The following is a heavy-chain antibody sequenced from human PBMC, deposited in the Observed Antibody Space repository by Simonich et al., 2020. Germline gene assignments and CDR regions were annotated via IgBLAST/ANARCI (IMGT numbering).Heavy chain of an antibody. J-gene: IGHJ4*02. CDR2: INHSGST. CDR3: ARHLQLGPFDY. Sequence: QVQLQQWGAGLLQPSETLSLTCAVYGGSFHGYYLSWISQPPGKGLEWNGEINHSGSTNYNPSLKSRVTISVDTSKNQFSLKLSSVTAADTAVYYCARHLQLGPFDYWGQGTLVTVSS. CDR1: GGSFHGYY. D-gene: IGHD1-1*01. V-gene: IGHV4-34*01.